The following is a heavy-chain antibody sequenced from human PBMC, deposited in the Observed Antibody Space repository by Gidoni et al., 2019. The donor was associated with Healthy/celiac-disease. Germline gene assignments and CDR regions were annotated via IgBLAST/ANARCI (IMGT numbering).Heavy chain of an antibody. CDR2: ILSNDAK. V-gene: IGHV2-26*01. CDR1: GFSLSNSRMG. Sequence: QVTLKESGPVLVKPTETLTLTCTVSGFSLSNSRMGASWLRQPPGKALEWLAHILSNDAKSYCTSLKSRLTISKDTNKSQVVLTMTNMDPVDTATYYCARIRTYYDFWSTKPLSGYNGMDVWGQGTTVTVSS. J-gene: IGHJ6*02. D-gene: IGHD3-3*01. CDR3: ARIRTYYDFWSTKPLSGYNGMDV.